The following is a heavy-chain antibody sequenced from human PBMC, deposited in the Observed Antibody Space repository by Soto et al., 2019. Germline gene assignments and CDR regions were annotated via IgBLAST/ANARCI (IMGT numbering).Heavy chain of an antibody. CDR3: ARHEGNRNGWPLDY. J-gene: IGHJ4*02. Sequence: PAETLALPCTVSGDSIGTTHSYWAWIRQSPGKGLEWIGNIHYSGSTYYMPSLRSRVTLSVDTSKNQFSLRLTSVTAEDTAVYYCARHEGNRNGWPLDYWGQGIRVTVSS. V-gene: IGHV4-39*01. CDR1: GDSIGTTHSY. D-gene: IGHD3-16*02. CDR2: IHYSGST.